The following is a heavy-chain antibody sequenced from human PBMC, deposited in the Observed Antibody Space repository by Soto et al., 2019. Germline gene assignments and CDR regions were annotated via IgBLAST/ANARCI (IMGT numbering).Heavy chain of an antibody. CDR3: ARGTSCSSDTCYDLGATKFDH. Sequence: EVQLVESGGVLVQPGGSLRLSCAASGFTFSIYSLNWVRQAPGKGLEWISYISHTGSTIYYADSVKGRFTVPRDNAKNSLYLQMNSLRAEDTAIYYCARGTSCSSDTCYDLGATKFDHWGQGTLVAVSS. J-gene: IGHJ4*02. CDR2: ISHTGSTI. CDR1: GFTFSIYS. V-gene: IGHV3-48*01. D-gene: IGHD2-2*01.